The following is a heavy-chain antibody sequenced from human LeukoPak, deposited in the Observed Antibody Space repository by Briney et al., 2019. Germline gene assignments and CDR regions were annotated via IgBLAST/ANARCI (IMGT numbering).Heavy chain of an antibody. J-gene: IGHJ6*03. CDR3: ARDRSRGSYLYYMDV. CDR1: GGSLSSYY. Sequence: PSETLSLTCTVSGGSLSSYYWSWIRQPPGKGLEWIGYIYYSGSTNYNPSLKSRVTISVDTSKNQFSLKLSSVTAADTAVYYCARDRSRGSYLYYMDVWGKGTTVTVSS. CDR2: IYYSGST. D-gene: IGHD1-26*01. V-gene: IGHV4-59*01.